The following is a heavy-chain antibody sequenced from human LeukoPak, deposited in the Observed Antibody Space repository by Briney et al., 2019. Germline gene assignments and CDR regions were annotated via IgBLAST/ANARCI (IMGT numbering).Heavy chain of an antibody. J-gene: IGHJ6*02. V-gene: IGHV3-30*18. Sequence: GRSLRHSCAASGFHLSIHGMLGLPPPPGKTVEWGVDLSHCGSNKYNADSVNGRFTISIDNSKNKLYLQMNSLSAEDTAVYYCAKAPGYYGSGSYSDYCYGMDVWGQGTTVTVSS. CDR2: LSHCGSNK. CDR3: AKAPGYYGSGSYSDYCYGMDV. CDR1: GFHLSIHG. D-gene: IGHD3-10*01.